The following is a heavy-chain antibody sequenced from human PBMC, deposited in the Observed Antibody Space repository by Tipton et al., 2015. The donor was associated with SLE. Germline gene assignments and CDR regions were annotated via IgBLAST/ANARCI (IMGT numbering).Heavy chain of an antibody. V-gene: IGHV3-48*03. CDR2: ISSSGSTI. CDR1: GFTFSSYE. CDR3: ARARRGPKVVPLDY. J-gene: IGHJ4*02. Sequence: GSLRLSCAASGFTFSSYEMNWVRQAPGKGLEWGSYISSSGSTIYYADSVKGRFTISRDNAKNSLYLQMNILRAEDTAVYYCARARRGPKVVPLDYWGQGTLVTVSS. D-gene: IGHD4-23*01.